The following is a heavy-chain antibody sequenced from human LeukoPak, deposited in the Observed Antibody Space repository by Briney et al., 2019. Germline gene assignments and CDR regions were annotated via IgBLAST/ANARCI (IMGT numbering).Heavy chain of an antibody. CDR2: ISGSGGST. J-gene: IGHJ4*02. D-gene: IGHD3-3*01. V-gene: IGHV3-23*01. CDR3: AKAPTGYYDFWSGYYPY. CDR1: GFTLSSYA. Sequence: GGSLRLSCAASGFTLSSYAMSWVRQAPGKGLEWVSAISGSGGSTYYADSVKGRFTISRDNSKNTLYLQMNSLRAEDTAVYYCAKAPTGYYDFWSGYYPYWGQGTLVTVSS.